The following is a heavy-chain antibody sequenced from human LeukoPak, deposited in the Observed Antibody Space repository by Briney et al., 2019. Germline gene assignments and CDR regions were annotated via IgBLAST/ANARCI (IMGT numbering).Heavy chain of an antibody. CDR2: ISYDGRDK. V-gene: IGHV3-30*04. Sequence: GGSLRLSCAASGFTFSRFGMHWVRQAPGKGLEWVSVISYDGRDKYYTDSVKGRFTISRDNSKNTLYLQMNSLRAEDTAVYYCASSLAPLGLWWLRGPNYMDVWGKGTTVTVSS. CDR1: GFTFSRFG. CDR3: ASSLAPLGLWWLRGPNYMDV. D-gene: IGHD3-16*01. J-gene: IGHJ6*03.